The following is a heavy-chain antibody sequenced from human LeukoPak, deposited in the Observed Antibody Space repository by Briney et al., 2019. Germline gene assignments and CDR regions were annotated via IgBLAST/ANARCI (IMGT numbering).Heavy chain of an antibody. CDR1: GYTLTELS. D-gene: IGHD7-27*01. V-gene: IGHV1-2*02. J-gene: IGHJ4*02. CDR2: IHPGRGDT. CDR3: ARDHNWGPDY. Sequence: ASVKVSCKVSGYTLTELSMHWVRQAPGQGLEWMGWIHPGRGDTNYAQKFQGRVSLTRDTSISTAYMELSRLTSDDTAVCYCARDHNWGPDYWGQGTLVSVSS.